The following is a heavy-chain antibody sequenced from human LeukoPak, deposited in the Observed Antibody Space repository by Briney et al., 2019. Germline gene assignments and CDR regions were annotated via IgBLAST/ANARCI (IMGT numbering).Heavy chain of an antibody. D-gene: IGHD6-19*01. Sequence: PGGSLRLSCGASGFIFSDYYMSWIRQAPGKGLEWISYISSSGTPKYYADSVKGRFTISRDNSKNTLYLQMNSLRAEDTAVYYCARRSGIAVAGAFDYWGQGTLVTVSS. CDR3: ARRSGIAVAGAFDY. V-gene: IGHV3-11*01. CDR1: GFIFSDYY. CDR2: ISSSGTPK. J-gene: IGHJ4*02.